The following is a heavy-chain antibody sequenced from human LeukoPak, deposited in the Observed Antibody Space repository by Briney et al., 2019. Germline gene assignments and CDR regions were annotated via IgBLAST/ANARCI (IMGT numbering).Heavy chain of an antibody. CDR3: ARANTYYDFWSIDY. CDR1: GGSISSGDYY. J-gene: IGHJ4*02. V-gene: IGHV4-30-4*01. D-gene: IGHD3-3*01. CDR2: IYYSGST. Sequence: SETLSLTCTVSGGSISSGDYYWSWIRQPPGKGLEWIGYIYYSGSTYYNPSLKSRVTISVDTSKNQFPLKLSSVTAADTAVYYCARANTYYDFWSIDYWGQGTLVTVSS.